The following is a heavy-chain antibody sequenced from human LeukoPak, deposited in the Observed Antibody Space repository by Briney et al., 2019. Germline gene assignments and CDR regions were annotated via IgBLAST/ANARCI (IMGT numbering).Heavy chain of an antibody. D-gene: IGHD3-22*01. V-gene: IGHV1-18*01. J-gene: IGHJ6*03. Sequence: ASVKVSCKASGYTFTSYGISWVRQAPGQGLEWMGWISGYNGNTNYAQKLQGRVTMTTDTSTSTAYMELSSLRSEDTAVYYCARAYYDSSGYYSTYYYYYYYMDVWGKGTTVTISS. CDR1: GYTFTSYG. CDR3: ARAYYDSSGYYSTYYYYYYYMDV. CDR2: ISGYNGNT.